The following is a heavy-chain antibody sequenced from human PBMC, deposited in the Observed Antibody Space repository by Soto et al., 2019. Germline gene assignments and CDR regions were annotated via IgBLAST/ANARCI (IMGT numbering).Heavy chain of an antibody. CDR1: VYPFTSYG. Sequence: ASVKVSCKASVYPFTSYGINWVRQATGQGLEWMGWMNPNSGNTGYAQKFQGRVTMTRNTSISTAYMELNSLRSEDTAVYYFASGLSCSGGSCYSGWFDPWGQGTLVTVSS. D-gene: IGHD2-15*01. J-gene: IGHJ5*02. CDR2: MNPNSGNT. CDR3: ASGLSCSGGSCYSGWFDP. V-gene: IGHV1-8*01.